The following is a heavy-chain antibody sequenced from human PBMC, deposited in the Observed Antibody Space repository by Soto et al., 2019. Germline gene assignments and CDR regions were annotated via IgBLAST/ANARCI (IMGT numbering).Heavy chain of an antibody. CDR1: GFSLSTTGMR. J-gene: IGHJ4*02. V-gene: IGHV2-70*04. D-gene: IGHD6-19*01. CDR3: ARIPGWLQGFDS. CDR2: IDWDDDK. Sequence: SGPTLVNPTQTLTLTCTFSGFSLSTTGMRVSWIRQPPGKAPEWLARIDWDDDKFYTTSLKTRLTISKDTSKNQVVLTMTNMDPVDTATYFCARIPGWLQGFDSWGQGTLVTVSS.